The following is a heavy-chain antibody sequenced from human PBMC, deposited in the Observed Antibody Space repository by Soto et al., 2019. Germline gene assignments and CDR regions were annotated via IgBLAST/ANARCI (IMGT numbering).Heavy chain of an antibody. CDR2: MNPNSGNT. CDR1: GYTFTSYD. Sequence: ASVKVSCTASGYTFTSYDINWVRQATGQGLEWMGWMNPNSGNTGYAQKFQGRVTMTRNTSISTAYMELSSLRSEDTAVYYCTREITIFGVVSLVCDFWGQGTQVTVSS. V-gene: IGHV1-8*01. CDR3: TREITIFGVVSLVCDF. D-gene: IGHD3-3*01. J-gene: IGHJ4*02.